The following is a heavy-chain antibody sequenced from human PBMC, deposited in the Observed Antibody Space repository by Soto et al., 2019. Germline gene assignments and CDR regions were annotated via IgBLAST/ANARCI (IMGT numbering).Heavy chain of an antibody. CDR2: VNPNSGTA. CDR1: GYTFANYD. J-gene: IGHJ4*02. CDR3: ATPLDYDSSGIGPY. D-gene: IGHD3-22*01. V-gene: IGHV1-69*13. Sequence: GASVKVSCKASGYTFANYDINCVRQASGQGLEWMGWVNPNSGTADYAQKFQRRVTITANESTSTAYMELSSLRSEDTAVYYCATPLDYDSSGIGPYWGQGTLVTVSS.